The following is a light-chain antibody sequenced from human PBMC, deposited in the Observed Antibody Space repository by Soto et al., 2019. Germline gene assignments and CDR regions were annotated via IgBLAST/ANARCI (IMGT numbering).Light chain of an antibody. Sequence: AIRMTQSPSSFSASTGDRVTITCRASQGISSYLAWYQQKPGKAPKLLIYAASTLQSGVPSRFSGSGSGTDFTLTISCLQSEDVSTYYCQKYNSAPPASFGPGTKVDIK. CDR3: QKYNSAPPAS. CDR1: QGISSY. CDR2: AAS. J-gene: IGKJ3*01. V-gene: IGKV1-8*01.